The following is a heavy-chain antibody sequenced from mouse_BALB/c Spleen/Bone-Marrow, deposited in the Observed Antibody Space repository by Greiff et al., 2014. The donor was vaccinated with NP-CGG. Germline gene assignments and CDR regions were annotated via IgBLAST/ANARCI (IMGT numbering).Heavy chain of an antibody. D-gene: IGHD2-4*01. V-gene: IGHV5-9-2*01. CDR1: GFTFSSYG. J-gene: IGHJ3*01. CDR2: ISGSGSYI. Sequence: EVMLVESGGDLVKPGGSLKLSCAASGFTFSSYGMSWVRQTPEKRLEWVATISGSGSYIYYADNVKGRFIISRDNAKNNLYLQVRSLRSEDTALYYCAREGYDYDWFADWGQGTLVTVSA. CDR3: AREGYDYDWFAD.